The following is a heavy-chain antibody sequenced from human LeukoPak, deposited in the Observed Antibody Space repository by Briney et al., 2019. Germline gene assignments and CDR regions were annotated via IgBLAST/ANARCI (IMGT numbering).Heavy chain of an antibody. CDR2: INHSGST. V-gene: IGHV4-34*01. J-gene: IGHJ6*03. CDR1: GGSFSGYC. Sequence: SETLSLTCAVYGGSFSGYCWSWIRQPPGKGLEWIGEINHSGSTNYNPSLKSRVTISVDTSKNQFSLKLSSVTAADTAVYYCARGNIVVVPAAMGGIYYYYMDVWGKGTTVTVSS. CDR3: ARGNIVVVPAAMGGIYYYYMDV. D-gene: IGHD2-2*01.